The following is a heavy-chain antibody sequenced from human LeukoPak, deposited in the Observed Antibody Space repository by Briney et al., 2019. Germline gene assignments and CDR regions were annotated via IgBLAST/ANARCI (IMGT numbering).Heavy chain of an antibody. Sequence: PGGSLRLSCAASGFTFSSYSMNWVRQAPGKGLEWVSSISSSSSYIYYADSVKGRFTISRDNAKNSLYLQMNSLRAEDTAIYYCAKDLLLLWFGEPDYWGQGTLVTVSS. V-gene: IGHV3-21*04. CDR3: AKDLLLLWFGEPDY. D-gene: IGHD3-10*01. CDR2: ISSSSSYI. J-gene: IGHJ4*02. CDR1: GFTFSSYS.